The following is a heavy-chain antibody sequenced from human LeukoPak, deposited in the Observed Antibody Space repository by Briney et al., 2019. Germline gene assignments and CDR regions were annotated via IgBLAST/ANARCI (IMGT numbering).Heavy chain of an antibody. J-gene: IGHJ4*02. V-gene: IGHV3-23*01. D-gene: IGHD1-1*01. CDR1: GFTFNTYT. Sequence: GESLRLSCAASGFTFNTYTMYWVRQAPGKGLEWASGISNSGGSTYYADSVKGRFTISRDNSKNTLYLQMNSLRAEDTALYYCAKGLERESRLDSWGQGTLVTVSS. CDR2: ISNSGGST. CDR3: AKGLERESRLDS.